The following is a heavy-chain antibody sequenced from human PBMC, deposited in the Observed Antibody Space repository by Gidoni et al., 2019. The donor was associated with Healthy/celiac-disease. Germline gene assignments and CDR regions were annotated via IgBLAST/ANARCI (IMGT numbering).Heavy chain of an antibody. CDR1: GFTFSSYA. Sequence: EVQLVESGGGLVQPGGSLRLSCAASGFTFSSYAMSWVRQAPGKGLEWVSAISGNGGSTYYADSVKGRFTISRDNSKNTLYLQMNSLRAEDTAVYYCAKGGVWSGYYKDYFDYWGQGTLVTVSS. D-gene: IGHD3-3*01. CDR2: ISGNGGST. CDR3: AKGGVWSGYYKDYFDY. J-gene: IGHJ4*02. V-gene: IGHV3-23*04.